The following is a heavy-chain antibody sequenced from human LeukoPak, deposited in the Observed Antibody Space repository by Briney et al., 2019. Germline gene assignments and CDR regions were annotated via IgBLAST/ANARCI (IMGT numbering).Heavy chain of an antibody. CDR1: GGSFSGYY. CDR3: ARHQWTKVWTNAFDI. V-gene: IGHV4-59*08. Sequence: SETLSLTCAVYGGSFSGYYWSWIRQPPGKGLEWIGYISYSGNTNYNPSLKSRVTISVDTSKNQFSLNLNSVTAADTAVYFCARHQWTKVWTNAFDIWGQGTMVTVSS. D-gene: IGHD3-16*01. J-gene: IGHJ3*02. CDR2: ISYSGNT.